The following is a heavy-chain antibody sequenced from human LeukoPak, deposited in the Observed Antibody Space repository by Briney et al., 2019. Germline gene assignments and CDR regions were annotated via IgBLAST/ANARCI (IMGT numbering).Heavy chain of an antibody. CDR3: ARDVDTSMAYYFDC. V-gene: IGHV1-18*01. J-gene: IGHJ4*02. CDR1: GYTFTSYG. CDR2: ISAYNGNT. D-gene: IGHD5-18*01. Sequence: SVNVSCKASGYTFTSYGISWVRQAPGQGLEWMGWISAYNGNTNYAQRVQGRVTMTTDTSTSTAYMELRSLRSDDTAVYYCARDVDTSMAYYFDCWGQGTLVTVSS.